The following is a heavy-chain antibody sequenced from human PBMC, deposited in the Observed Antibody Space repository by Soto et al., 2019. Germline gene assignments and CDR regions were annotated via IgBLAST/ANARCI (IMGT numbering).Heavy chain of an antibody. Sequence: GGSLRLSCAASGFAFSSYGMHWVRQAPGKGLEWVAVISYDGSNKYYADSVKGRFTISRDNSKNTLYLQMNSLRAEDTAVYYCAKDGRYCSGGSCYSPYYYFGMDVWGQGTTVTVSS. D-gene: IGHD2-15*01. CDR1: GFAFSSYG. V-gene: IGHV3-30*18. J-gene: IGHJ6*02. CDR3: AKDGRYCSGGSCYSPYYYFGMDV. CDR2: ISYDGSNK.